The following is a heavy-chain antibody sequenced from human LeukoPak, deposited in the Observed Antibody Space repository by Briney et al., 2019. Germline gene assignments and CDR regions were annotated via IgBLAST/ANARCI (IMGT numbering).Heavy chain of an antibody. Sequence: PGGSLRLSCAASGFTFSTYAMTWVRQAPGKGLEWVPSISVSGGSTYYADSVKGRFTISRDNSMNTLYLQMNSLRAEDSAIYYCAKAISLAVAAKRFNWFDPWGQGTLVTVSS. D-gene: IGHD6-19*01. J-gene: IGHJ5*02. CDR2: ISVSGGST. V-gene: IGHV3-23*01. CDR1: GFTFSTYA. CDR3: AKAISLAVAAKRFNWFDP.